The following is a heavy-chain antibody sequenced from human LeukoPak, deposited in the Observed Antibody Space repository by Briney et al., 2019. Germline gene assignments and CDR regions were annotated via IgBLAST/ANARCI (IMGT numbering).Heavy chain of an antibody. CDR2: IKEDGSEK. J-gene: IGHJ3*02. CDR3: ARQPGRAMVGPFDI. V-gene: IGHV3-7*01. CDR1: GFIFSDYW. D-gene: IGHD5-18*01. Sequence: GGSLRLSCAASGFIFSDYWMTWVRQAPGKGLEWVANIKEDGSEKYYVDSVRGRCTISRDNAKTSLHLQMSSLRAEDTAVYYCARQPGRAMVGPFDIWGQGTMVIVSS.